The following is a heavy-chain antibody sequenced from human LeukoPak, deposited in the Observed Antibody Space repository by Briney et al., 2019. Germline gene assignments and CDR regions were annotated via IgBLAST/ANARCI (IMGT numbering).Heavy chain of an antibody. CDR1: RGSISSYY. D-gene: IGHD3-16*01. Sequence: PSETLSLTCTVSRGSISSYYWSWIRQPPGKGLEWIGYIYYSGSTNYNPSLKSRVTISVDTSKNQFSLKLSSVTAADTAVYYCARVWGQAGRYYYYYMDVWGKGTTVTISS. V-gene: IGHV4-59*01. CDR2: IYYSGST. J-gene: IGHJ6*03. CDR3: ARVWGQAGRYYYYYMDV.